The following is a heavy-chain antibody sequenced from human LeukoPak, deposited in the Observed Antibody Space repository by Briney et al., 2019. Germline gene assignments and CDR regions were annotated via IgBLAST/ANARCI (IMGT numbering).Heavy chain of an antibody. CDR2: INPNSGGT. CDR3: ARGGMITFGGVIVIHFDY. J-gene: IGHJ4*02. Sequence: GASVKVSCKASGYTFTGYYMHWVRQAPGQGLERMGWINPNSGGTNYAQKFQGRVTMTRDTSISTAYMELSRLRSDDTAVYYCARGGMITFGGVIVIHFDYWGQGTLVTVSS. V-gene: IGHV1-2*02. D-gene: IGHD3-16*02. CDR1: GYTFTGYY.